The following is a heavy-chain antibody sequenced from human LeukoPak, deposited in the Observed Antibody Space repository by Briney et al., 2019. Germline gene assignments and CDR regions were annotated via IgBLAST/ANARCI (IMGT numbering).Heavy chain of an antibody. CDR3: ARLSDY. Sequence: GGSLRLSCAASGFTFSSFVLSWVRQAPGKGLEWVSTISGSDGNTFYADSAKGRFTISRDNSKNTLFLQMNSLRADDTAVYFCARLSDYWGQGTLVTVSS. V-gene: IGHV3-23*01. J-gene: IGHJ4*02. CDR1: GFTFSSFV. CDR2: ISGSDGNT. D-gene: IGHD2-15*01.